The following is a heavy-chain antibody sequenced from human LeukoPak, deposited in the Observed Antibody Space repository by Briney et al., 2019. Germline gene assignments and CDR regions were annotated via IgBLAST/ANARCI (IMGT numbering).Heavy chain of an antibody. Sequence: PGGSLRLSCAASGVTFSGYSMNWVRRAPGKGLEWVSGITATSLHIYYADSAKGRFTISRDNAKNSLYLQMNSLRVEDTALYYCARVRSVGGNPHGFNIWGQGTMVTVSS. CDR3: ARVRSVGGNPHGFNI. J-gene: IGHJ3*02. CDR2: ITATSLHI. D-gene: IGHD4-23*01. V-gene: IGHV3-21*01. CDR1: GVTFSGYS.